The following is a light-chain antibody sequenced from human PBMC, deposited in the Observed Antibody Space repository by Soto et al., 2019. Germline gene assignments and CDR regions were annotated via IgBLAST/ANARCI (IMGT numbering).Light chain of an antibody. CDR3: QQRSNWPSLT. J-gene: IGKJ4*01. CDR1: QSVSSY. Sequence: EIVLTQSPATLSLSPGERATLSCRASQSVSSYLAWYQQKPGQAPRLLIYDASNRATGIPARLSGSGSGTDFTLTISSLEPEGFAVYYCQQRSNWPSLTFGGGTKVDIK. CDR2: DAS. V-gene: IGKV3-11*01.